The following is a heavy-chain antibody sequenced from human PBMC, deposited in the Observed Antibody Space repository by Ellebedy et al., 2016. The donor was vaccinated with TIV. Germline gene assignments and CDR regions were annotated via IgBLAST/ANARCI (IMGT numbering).Heavy chain of an antibody. CDR3: ANSQRYGRRYFDY. V-gene: IGHV3-23*01. D-gene: IGHD5-18*01. Sequence: GGSLRLXCAASGFTFSSYAMSWVRQAPGKGLEWVSAISGSGGSTYYADSVKGRFTISRDNSKNTLYLQMNSLRAEDTAVYYCANSQRYGRRYFDYWGQGTLVTVSS. CDR2: ISGSGGST. J-gene: IGHJ4*02. CDR1: GFTFSSYA.